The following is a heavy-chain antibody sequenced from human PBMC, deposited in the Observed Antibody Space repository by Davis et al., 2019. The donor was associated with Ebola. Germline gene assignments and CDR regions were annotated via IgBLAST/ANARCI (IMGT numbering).Heavy chain of an antibody. CDR3: AREGHMDV. CDR1: GFIVSSNY. CDR2: IYSGGSI. J-gene: IGHJ6*02. V-gene: IGHV3-53*01. Sequence: PGGSLRLSCAASGFIVSSNYMNWVRQAPGKGLEWVSVIYSGGSIYYADSVKGRFTISRDKSNNTVYLQMNSLRDEDTAVYYCAREGHMDVWGQGTTVIVSS.